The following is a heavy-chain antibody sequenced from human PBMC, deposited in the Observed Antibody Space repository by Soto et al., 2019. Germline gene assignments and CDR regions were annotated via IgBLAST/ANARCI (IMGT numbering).Heavy chain of an antibody. CDR2: IYYSGST. CDR1: GGSMSSGGYY. D-gene: IGHD4-4*01. J-gene: IGHJ6*02. V-gene: IGHV4-31*03. CDR3: ARDRGRPTGHYYGMDV. Sequence: QVQLQASGPGLVKPSQTLSLTCTVSGGSMSSGGYYWSWIRQHPGKGLEWIGYIYYSGSTYYNPALKSRVTISEDTSKNQFSLKPSSVTAANTAVYYCARDRGRPTGHYYGMDVWGQGTTVTVSS.